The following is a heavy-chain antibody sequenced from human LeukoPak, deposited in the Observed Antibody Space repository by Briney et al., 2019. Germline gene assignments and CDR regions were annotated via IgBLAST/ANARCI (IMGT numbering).Heavy chain of an antibody. CDR2: IYTTGRA. V-gene: IGHV4-4*07. Sequence: SQTLSLICTVSTGSINSYYWGWVRQPAGGGMEWIACIYTTGRADYDPSLQSRVAMSIDTSQKQFTLILKSVTAADTATYFCARHGYTASHFFLDYWSQGTPVTVSS. D-gene: IGHD5-18*01. CDR1: TGSINSYY. J-gene: IGHJ4*02. CDR3: ARHGYTASHFFLDY.